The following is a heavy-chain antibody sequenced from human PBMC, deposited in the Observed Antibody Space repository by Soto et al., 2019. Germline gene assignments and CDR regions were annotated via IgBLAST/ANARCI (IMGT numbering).Heavy chain of an antibody. CDR1: GGPISNGDW. V-gene: IGHV4-4*02. J-gene: IGHJ4*02. CDR2: IHHSGGT. Sequence: VQLQESGPGLVRPSGTVSLTCAVSGGPISNGDWWSWVRQPPGKGLEWIGEIHHSGGTNYNPSLKSRVTMAVVPSKNLFSLTRNSVTAADTAVYYCARDQGSHPGDWGQGTLVSVSS. D-gene: IGHD6-13*01. CDR3: ARDQGSHPGD.